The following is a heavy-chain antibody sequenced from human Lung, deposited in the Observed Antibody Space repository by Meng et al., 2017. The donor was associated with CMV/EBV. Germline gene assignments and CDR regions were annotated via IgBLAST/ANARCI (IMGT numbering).Heavy chain of an antibody. CDR3: TSNRGAWYIDY. Sequence: AVSGLRFRNDWMSWVRQVPGKGLEWVGRIRSKTDGATTDYAAPVKGRISISRDDSNNTVYLQMDRLKTEDTGVYYCTSNRGAWYIDYWGQGTLVTVSS. CDR2: IRSKTDGATT. CDR1: GLRFRNDW. D-gene: IGHD3-10*01. V-gene: IGHV3-15*05. J-gene: IGHJ4*02.